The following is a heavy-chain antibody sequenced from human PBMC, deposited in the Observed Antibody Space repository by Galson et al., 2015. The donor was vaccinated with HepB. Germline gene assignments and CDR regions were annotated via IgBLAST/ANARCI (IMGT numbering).Heavy chain of an antibody. CDR2: IYSGGST. J-gene: IGHJ2*01. V-gene: IGHV3-66*02. D-gene: IGHD6-6*01. CDR1: GFTVSSNY. CDR3: ARVVYSSSSGGWYFDL. Sequence: SLRLSCAASGFTVSSNYMSWVRQAPGKGLEWVSVIYSGGSTYYADSVKGRFTISRDNSKNTLYLQMNSLRAEDTAVYYCARVVYSSSSGGWYFDLWGRGTLVTVSS.